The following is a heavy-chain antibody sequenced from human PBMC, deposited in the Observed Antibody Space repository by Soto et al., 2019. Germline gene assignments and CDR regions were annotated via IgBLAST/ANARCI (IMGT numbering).Heavy chain of an antibody. J-gene: IGHJ4*02. CDR3: ARQRTTVVTKAYFDH. CDR2: IYYSGST. CDR1: VGSISISSYS. D-gene: IGHD2-21*02. V-gene: IGHV4-39*01. Sequence: SETLSITCTFSVGSISISSYSWGWIRQPPGKGLEWIGSIYYSGSTYYNPSLKSRVTISVDTSKNQFSLKLSSVTATDTAVYYCARQRTTVVTKAYFDHWGQGAMVTVSS.